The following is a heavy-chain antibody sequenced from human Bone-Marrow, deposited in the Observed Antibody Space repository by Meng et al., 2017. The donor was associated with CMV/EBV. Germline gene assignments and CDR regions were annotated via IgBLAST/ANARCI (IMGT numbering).Heavy chain of an antibody. CDR2: MNPNSGNT. Sequence: ASVKVSCKASGYTFTSYGISWVRQATGQGLEWMGWMNPNSGNTGYAQKFQGRVTMTRNTSISTAYMELSSLRSEDTAVYYCARGKGIGWIQLPSDYFDYWGQGTLVTVSS. CDR1: GYTFTSYG. D-gene: IGHD5-18*01. V-gene: IGHV1-8*02. J-gene: IGHJ4*02. CDR3: ARGKGIGWIQLPSDYFDY.